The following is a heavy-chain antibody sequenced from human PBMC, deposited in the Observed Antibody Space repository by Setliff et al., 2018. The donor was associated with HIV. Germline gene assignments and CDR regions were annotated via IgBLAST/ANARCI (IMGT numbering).Heavy chain of an antibody. J-gene: IGHJ6*02. Sequence: SETLSLTCAVYGGSFSDNYWSWIRQSPGKGLEWIGEINHSGRTKYSQSLRSRVSISVDTSKNQFSLKLSSVIAADTAVYYCARIFGDQGYYYGMDVWGQGTTVTVSS. CDR1: GGSFSDNY. V-gene: IGHV4-34*01. CDR3: ARIFGDQGYYYGMDV. D-gene: IGHD3-3*01. CDR2: INHSGRT.